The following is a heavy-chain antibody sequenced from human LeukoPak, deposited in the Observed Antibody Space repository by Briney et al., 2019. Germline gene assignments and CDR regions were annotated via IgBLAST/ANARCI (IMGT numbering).Heavy chain of an antibody. V-gene: IGHV3-48*04. Sequence: QAGGSLRLSCAASGFTFSSYTMNWVRQPPWKGLEWVSNIGTSSTTIYYADSVKGRFTISRDNAKNSLYLQMNSLRAEDTAVYYCATLQWLDPFDYWGQGTLVTVSS. CDR2: IGTSSTTI. J-gene: IGHJ4*02. CDR1: GFTFSSYT. D-gene: IGHD6-19*01. CDR3: ATLQWLDPFDY.